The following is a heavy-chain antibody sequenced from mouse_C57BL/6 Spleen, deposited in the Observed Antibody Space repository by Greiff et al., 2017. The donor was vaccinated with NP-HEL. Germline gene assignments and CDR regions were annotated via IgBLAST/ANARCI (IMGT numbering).Heavy chain of an antibody. CDR2: IYPGDGDT. J-gene: IGHJ3*01. D-gene: IGHD2-12*01. CDR1: GYAFSSSW. CDR3: AREGDSPWFAY. V-gene: IGHV1-82*01. Sequence: QVQLKQSGPELVKPGASVKISCKASGYAFSSSWMNWVKQRPGKGLEWIGRIYPGDGDTNYNGKFKGKATLTADKSSSTAYMQLSSLTSEDSAVYVCAREGDSPWFAYWGQGTLVTVSA.